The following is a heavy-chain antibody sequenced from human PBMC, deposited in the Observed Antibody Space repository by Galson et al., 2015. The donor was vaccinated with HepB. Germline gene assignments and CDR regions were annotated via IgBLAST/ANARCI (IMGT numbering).Heavy chain of an antibody. D-gene: IGHD6-13*01. J-gene: IGHJ4*02. CDR3: ARDPYSSSCLDC. CDR1: GFTFGNYW. V-gene: IGHV3-74*01. Sequence: SLRLSCAASGFTFGNYWMHWVRQVPGKGLVWVSRINSDGSDLNYADSVKGRFTISRDNAKNTLYLQMNSLRAEDSAVYRCARDPYSSSCLDCWGQGTLVTVSS. CDR2: INSDGSDL.